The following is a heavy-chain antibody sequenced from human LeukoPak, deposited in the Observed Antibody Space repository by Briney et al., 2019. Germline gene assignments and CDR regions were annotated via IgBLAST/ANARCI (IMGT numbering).Heavy chain of an antibody. J-gene: IGHJ6*02. CDR3: ARWWDDGSGYSYYYGMDV. D-gene: IGHD3-22*01. CDR2: INPSGDTT. CDR1: GYTFTSYY. V-gene: IGHV1-46*01. Sequence: ASVKVSCKASGYTFTSYYLHWVRQAPGQGLEWMAIINPSGDTTSHAQKFQGRLTMTWDTSTSTVYMDLSSLRSEDTAVFYCARWWDDGSGYSYYYGMDVWGQGTTVTVSS.